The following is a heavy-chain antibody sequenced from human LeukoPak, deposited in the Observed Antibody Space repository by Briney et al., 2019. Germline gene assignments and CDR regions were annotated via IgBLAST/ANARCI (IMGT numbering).Heavy chain of an antibody. Sequence: SETLSLTCTVSGYSISSGYYWGWIRPPPGKGLEGIGSIYHSGSTYYNPSLKSRVTISVDTSKNQFSLKLSSVTAADTAVYYCARVPSSYFDYWGQGTLVTVSS. V-gene: IGHV4-38-2*02. CDR2: IYHSGST. CDR3: ARVPSSYFDY. CDR1: GYSISSGYY. J-gene: IGHJ4*02. D-gene: IGHD2-2*01.